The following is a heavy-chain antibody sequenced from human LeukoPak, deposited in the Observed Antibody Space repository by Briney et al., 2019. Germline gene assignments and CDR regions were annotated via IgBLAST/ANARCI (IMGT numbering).Heavy chain of an antibody. CDR1: GYSISSGYY. V-gene: IGHV4-38-2*02. Sequence: SETLPLTCTVSGYSISSGYYWGWIRQAPGEGREWIGSIHHSGSTYYHPSLKSRVTISVDTSKNQFSLKLSSVTAADTAVYYCASQTGSGLFILPGGQGTLVTVSS. CDR2: IHHSGST. CDR3: ASQTGSGLFILP. J-gene: IGHJ4*02. D-gene: IGHD3/OR15-3a*01.